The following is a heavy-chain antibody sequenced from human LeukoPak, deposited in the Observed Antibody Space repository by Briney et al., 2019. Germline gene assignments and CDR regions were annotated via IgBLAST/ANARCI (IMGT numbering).Heavy chain of an antibody. D-gene: IGHD3-3*01. J-gene: IGHJ4*02. Sequence: GGSLRLSCAASGFTFDDYGMSWVRQAPGKGLEWVSGINWNGGSTGYADSVKGRFTISRDNAKNSLYLQMNSLRAEDTAFYYCARGTPYYDFWSGYYREDYWAQGTLVTVSS. V-gene: IGHV3-20*04. CDR2: INWNGGST. CDR3: ARGTPYYDFWSGYYREDY. CDR1: GFTFDDYG.